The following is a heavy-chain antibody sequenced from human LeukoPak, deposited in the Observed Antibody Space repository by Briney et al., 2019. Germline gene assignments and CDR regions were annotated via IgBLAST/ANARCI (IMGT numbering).Heavy chain of an antibody. Sequence: GGSLRLSCTASGFTFSDYNMNWVRQAPGKGREWVSAISGSGGSTYYADSVNGRFTISRDNSKNTLYLQMNSLRAEDTAVYYCAKDFGAGHYYYYYMDVWGKGTTVTISS. CDR2: ISGSGGST. CDR1: GFTFSDYN. J-gene: IGHJ6*03. CDR3: AKDFGAGHYYYYYMDV. V-gene: IGHV3-23*01. D-gene: IGHD3-16*01.